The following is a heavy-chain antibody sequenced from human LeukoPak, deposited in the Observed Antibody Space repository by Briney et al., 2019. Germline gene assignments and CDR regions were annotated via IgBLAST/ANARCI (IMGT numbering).Heavy chain of an antibody. Sequence: ASVKVSCKASGYTFTSYGISWVRQAPGQGLKWRGWISAYNGNTNYAQKLQGRVTMTTDTSTSTAYMELRSLRSDDTAVYYCARDSRVLAVWSVDYWGQGTLVTVSS. CDR3: ARDSRVLAVWSVDY. J-gene: IGHJ4*02. D-gene: IGHD3-3*01. CDR1: GYTFTSYG. V-gene: IGHV1-18*01. CDR2: ISAYNGNT.